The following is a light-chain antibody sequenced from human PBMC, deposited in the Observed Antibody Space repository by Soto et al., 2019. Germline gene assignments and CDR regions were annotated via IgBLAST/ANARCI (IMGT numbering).Light chain of an antibody. J-gene: IGKJ5*01. CDR3: QQYGSSPPWIT. Sequence: EIVLTQSPGTLSLSPGERATLSCRASQSVSSSYLAWYQQKPGQAPRLLIYGASSRATGIPDRFSGSGSGTGFTLTISRLEPEDFAVYYCQQYGSSPPWITFGQGTRLEIK. CDR1: QSVSSSY. V-gene: IGKV3-20*01. CDR2: GAS.